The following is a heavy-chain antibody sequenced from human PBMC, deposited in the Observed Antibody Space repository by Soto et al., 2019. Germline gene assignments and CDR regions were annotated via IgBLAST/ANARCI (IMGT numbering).Heavy chain of an antibody. CDR3: ARDARNADYDY. V-gene: IGHV3-48*02. CDR1: GFTFSSHA. Sequence: EVQLVESGGGLVQPGGSLKLSCAVSGFTFSSHAMNWVRQAPGKGLEWVAYIHGTRSIIYYADSVKGLFTIARDNAKNSLYLQMDSLRDEATALYYCARDARNADYDYWGQGTLVTVSS. CDR2: IHGTRSII. J-gene: IGHJ4*02. D-gene: IGHD3-16*01.